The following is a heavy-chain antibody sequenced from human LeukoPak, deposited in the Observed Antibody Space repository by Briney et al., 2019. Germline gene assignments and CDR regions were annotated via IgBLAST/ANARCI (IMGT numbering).Heavy chain of an antibody. CDR3: TSELYFSDGSGL. D-gene: IGHD3-22*01. J-gene: IGHJ3*01. Sequence: GGSLRLSCVASGFSFSSYSMSWARQVPGKGLEWVSAITRSSSSIYYADSVNGRFTISRDNAKRSEYLQMNSLRAEDTAVYYCTSELYFSDGSGLWGPGTRVTVSS. CDR1: GFSFSSYS. CDR2: ITRSSSSI. V-gene: IGHV3-21*01.